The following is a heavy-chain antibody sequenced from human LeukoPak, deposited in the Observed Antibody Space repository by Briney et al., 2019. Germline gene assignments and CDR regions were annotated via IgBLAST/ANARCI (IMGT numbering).Heavy chain of an antibody. V-gene: IGHV4-59*12. CDR3: ARGVGASTVDSGYGMDV. Sequence: SETLSLTCTVSGDSISTYSWICIRQPPGKGLECIGYISYSGSTNFNPSLQSRVTMSVATSKNQFSLKLSSVTAADTAVYYCARGVGASTVDSGYGMDVWGQGTTVTVSS. J-gene: IGHJ6*02. CDR1: GDSISTYS. D-gene: IGHD1-26*01. CDR2: ISYSGST.